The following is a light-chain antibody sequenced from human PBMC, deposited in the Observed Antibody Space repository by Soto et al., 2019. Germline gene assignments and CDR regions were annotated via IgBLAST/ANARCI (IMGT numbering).Light chain of an antibody. V-gene: IGKV3-11*01. Sequence: EIVLTQSPATLSLSPGERATLSCRASQSVGSYLAWYQHKPGQPPRLLIYDASNRATGIPAGFSGSGSGTDFTLTISSLEPEDFAVYYCQQRSNWPPTWTFGQGTKVEIK. J-gene: IGKJ1*01. CDR1: QSVGSY. CDR2: DAS. CDR3: QQRSNWPPTWT.